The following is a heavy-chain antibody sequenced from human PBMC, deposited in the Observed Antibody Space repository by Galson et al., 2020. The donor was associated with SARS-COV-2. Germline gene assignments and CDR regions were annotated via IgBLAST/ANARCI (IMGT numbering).Heavy chain of an antibody. CDR3: AHNPQLYGSPYYEAFDF. D-gene: IGHD3-16*01. CDR1: GSSLSSSRGG. CDR2: IYWDGIQ. Sequence: SGPTLVKPTQTLTLTCSFSGSSLSSSRGGVGWFRQPPGKALEWLAVIYWDGIQRYSPSLKSRLTITKDTSRNQVGLIMTNTDPVDTATYYCAHNPQLYGSPYYEAFDFWGQGTLVTVSS. J-gene: IGHJ4*02. V-gene: IGHV2-5*02.